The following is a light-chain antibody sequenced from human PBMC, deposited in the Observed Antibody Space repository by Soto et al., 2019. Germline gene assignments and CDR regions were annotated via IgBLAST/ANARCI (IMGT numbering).Light chain of an antibody. Sequence: QSVLTEPASVSVSPGQSITMPCSGSSSTVGSYDLVSWYQHLPGKAPRLMIYEDSKRPSGVSDRFSGSKSGNTASLTISGLRAEDEADYYCSSYAGRSSYVFGTGTKVTVL. CDR1: SSTVGSYDL. CDR2: EDS. V-gene: IGLV2-23*01. CDR3: SSYAGRSSYV. J-gene: IGLJ1*01.